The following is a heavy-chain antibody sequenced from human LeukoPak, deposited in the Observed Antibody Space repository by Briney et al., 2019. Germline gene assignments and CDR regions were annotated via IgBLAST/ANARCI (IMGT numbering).Heavy chain of an antibody. CDR2: ISVGAEYI. D-gene: IGHD3-3*01. V-gene: IGHV3-23*01. CDR1: GLTFSTYV. J-gene: IGHJ4*02. CDR3: ASGPPFLKYFEY. Sequence: GGSLRLSCAASGLTFSTYVMNWFRQAPGKGLEWVSTISVGAEYIFYADSVKGRFTISRDDSNNALYLQMHSLRAEDTALYYCASGPPFLKYFEYWGQGTLVTVSS.